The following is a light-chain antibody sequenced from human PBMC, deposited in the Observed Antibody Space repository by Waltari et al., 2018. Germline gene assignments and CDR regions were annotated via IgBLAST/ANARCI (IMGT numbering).Light chain of an antibody. CDR2: GAS. J-gene: IGKJ2*01. V-gene: IGKV3-15*01. CDR1: QSVSSN. Sequence: EIVLTQSPATLSVSPGERATLPCRASQSVSSNLAWYQHKPGKPPRRLIYGASTRATGIPARFNGSGSGTEFTLTISSLQSEDFAVYYCQQYNSWPPRYTFGQGTNLESK. CDR3: QQYNSWPPRYT.